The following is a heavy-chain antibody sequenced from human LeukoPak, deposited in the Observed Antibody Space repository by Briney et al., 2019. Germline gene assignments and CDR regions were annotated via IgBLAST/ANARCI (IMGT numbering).Heavy chain of an antibody. D-gene: IGHD3-10*01. CDR1: GGTFSSYA. J-gene: IGHJ4*02. V-gene: IGHV1-69*05. CDR2: IIPIFGTA. Sequence: SVKVSCKASGGTFSSYAISWVRQAPGQGLEWMGGIIPIFGTANYAQKFQGRVTITRDTSISTAYMELSSLTSEDTAVYYCARTPPGGLIDYWGQGTLVTVSS. CDR3: ARTPPGGLIDY.